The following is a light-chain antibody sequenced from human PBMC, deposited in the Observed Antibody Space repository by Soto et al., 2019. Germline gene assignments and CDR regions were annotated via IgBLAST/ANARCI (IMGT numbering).Light chain of an antibody. V-gene: IGKV1-39*01. CDR3: QQSYSTPMYT. Sequence: DIQMTQSPSSLSASVGDRVTITCRASQSISNYLNWYQQKPGKAPKLLIYAASSLHSGVPSRFSGSGSGTDFTHTISSLTPEDTATYYCQQSYSTPMYTFGQGTKLEIK. J-gene: IGKJ2*01. CDR2: AAS. CDR1: QSISNY.